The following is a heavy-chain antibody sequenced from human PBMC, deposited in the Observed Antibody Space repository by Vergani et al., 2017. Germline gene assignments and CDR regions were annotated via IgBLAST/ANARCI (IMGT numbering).Heavy chain of an antibody. J-gene: IGHJ4*02. D-gene: IGHD4-17*01. CDR1: GFTFSSYS. Sequence: EVQLVESGGGLVKPGGSLRLSCEASGFTFSSYSMNWVRQAPGKGLEWVSSISSSSSYINYADSVKGRFAISRDNAKNSLYLQMNSLRAEDTSVYYCAIDLYGDYALDYWGQGTLVTVSS. CDR3: AIDLYGDYALDY. CDR2: ISSSSSYI. V-gene: IGHV3-21*04.